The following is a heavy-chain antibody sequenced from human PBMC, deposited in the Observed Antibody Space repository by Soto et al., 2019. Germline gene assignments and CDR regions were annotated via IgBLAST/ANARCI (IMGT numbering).Heavy chain of an antibody. CDR3: ASGVPVAVAGTPYYYYGMDV. CDR2: INPNSGGT. CDR1: GYTFTGYY. V-gene: IGHV1-2*04. Sequence: QVQLVQSGAEVKKPGASVKVSCKASGYTFTGYYMHWVRQAPGQGLEWMGWINPNSGGTNYAQKFQGWVTMTRDTSISTAYMELSRLCSDDTAVYYCASGVPVAVAGTPYYYYGMDVWGQGTTVTVCS. J-gene: IGHJ6*02. D-gene: IGHD6-19*01.